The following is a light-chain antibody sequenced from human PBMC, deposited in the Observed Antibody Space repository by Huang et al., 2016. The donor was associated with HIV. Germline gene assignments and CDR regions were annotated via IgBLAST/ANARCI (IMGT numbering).Light chain of an antibody. J-gene: IGKJ1*01. Sequence: DIQMTQSPSSLSASVGDRVTITCRASQGIGNSLAWYQQKPEKAPRFLLYATSRLESGGPSRFSGSGSGTHYTLTISTLQPEDIASYYCQQYHGIPWTFGQGTKVEIK. V-gene: IGKV1-NL1*01. CDR2: ATS. CDR1: QGIGNS. CDR3: QQYHGIPWT.